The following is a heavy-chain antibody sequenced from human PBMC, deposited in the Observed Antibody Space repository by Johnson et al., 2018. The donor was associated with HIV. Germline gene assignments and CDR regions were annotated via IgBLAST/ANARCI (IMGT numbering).Heavy chain of an antibody. V-gene: IGHV3-20*04. Sequence: VTLVESGGGVVRPGGSLRLSCAASGFTFDDYGMNWIRQAPGKGLEWVSGINWNGGSTGYADSVKGRFTISRDNSKNTLYLQMNSLRAEDTAVYYCARAGAVGFDAFDIWGQGTMVTVSS. CDR2: INWNGGST. J-gene: IGHJ3*02. CDR3: ARAGAVGFDAFDI. D-gene: IGHD6-19*01. CDR1: GFTFDDYG.